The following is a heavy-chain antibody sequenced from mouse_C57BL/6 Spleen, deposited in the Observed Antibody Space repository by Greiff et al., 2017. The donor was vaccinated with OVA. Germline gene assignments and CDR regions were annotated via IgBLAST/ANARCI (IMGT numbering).Heavy chain of an antibody. D-gene: IGHD2-4*01. Sequence: EVKLQESGPELVKPGASVKIPCKASGYTFTDYNMDWVKQSHGKSLEWIGDINPNNGGTIYNQKFKGKATLTVDKSSSTAYMELRSLTSEDTAVYYCARNDYDGAWFAYWGQGTLVTVSA. CDR1: GYTFTDYN. CDR2: INPNNGGT. CDR3: ARNDYDGAWFAY. J-gene: IGHJ3*01. V-gene: IGHV1-18*01.